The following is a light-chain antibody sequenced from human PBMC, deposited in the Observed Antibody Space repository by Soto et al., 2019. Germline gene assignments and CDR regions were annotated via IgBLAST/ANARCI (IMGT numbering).Light chain of an antibody. Sequence: QSVLTQPPSVSGSPVQSVAISCTGTSSDVGSYNHVSWYQQPPGAAPKLMIYEVSNRPSGVPDRFSGSKSGNTASLTISGLQAEDEADYYCNSYTGSSTYVFGTGTKVTVL. CDR3: NSYTGSSTYV. CDR1: SSDVGSYNH. J-gene: IGLJ1*01. V-gene: IGLV2-18*02. CDR2: EVS.